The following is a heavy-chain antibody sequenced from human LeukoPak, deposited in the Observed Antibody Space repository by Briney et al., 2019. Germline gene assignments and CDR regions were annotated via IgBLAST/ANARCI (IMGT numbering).Heavy chain of an antibody. CDR1: GGSFSGYY. V-gene: IGHV4-34*01. CDR2: INHSGST. J-gene: IGHJ4*02. Sequence: PSETLSLTCAVYGGSFSGYYWSWIRQPPGKGLEWIGEINHSGSTNYNPSPKSRVTISVDTSKNQFSLKLSSVTAADTAVYYCARRGYSYGYADYWGQGTLVTVSS. CDR3: ARRGYSYGYADY. D-gene: IGHD5-18*01.